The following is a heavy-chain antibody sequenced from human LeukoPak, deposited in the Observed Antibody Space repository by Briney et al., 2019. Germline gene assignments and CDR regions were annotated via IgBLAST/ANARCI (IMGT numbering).Heavy chain of an antibody. CDR1: GFTFSSYA. D-gene: IGHD2-15*01. Sequence: PGGSLRLSCAASGFTFSSYAMSWVRQAPGKGLEWVSGISGSGGSTYYADSMKGRFTISRDNSKNTLYLQMNSLRAEDTAVYYCARECSGGSCYPNPWGQGTLVTVSS. V-gene: IGHV3-23*01. CDR2: ISGSGGST. J-gene: IGHJ5*02. CDR3: ARECSGGSCYPNP.